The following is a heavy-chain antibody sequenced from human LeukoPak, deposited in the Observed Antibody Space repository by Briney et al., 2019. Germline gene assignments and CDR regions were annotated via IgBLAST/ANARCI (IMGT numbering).Heavy chain of an antibody. Sequence: ASVKVSCNAAGYTFTGYFMDWVRQAPGQGLEWMGEINPNNGDTKFAQKFEGRVTMTRDTSITTAYMELSSLKSDDTAVYYCARLRWERGALDYWGQGTPVTVSS. V-gene: IGHV1-2*02. D-gene: IGHD1-26*01. CDR2: INPNNGDT. J-gene: IGHJ4*02. CDR3: ARLRWERGALDY. CDR1: GYTFTGYF.